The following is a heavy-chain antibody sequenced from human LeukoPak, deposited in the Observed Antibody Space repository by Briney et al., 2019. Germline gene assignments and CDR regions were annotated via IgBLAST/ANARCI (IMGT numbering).Heavy chain of an antibody. CDR3: AKDSSFIAAAGAEYFQH. Sequence: GGSLRLSCAASGFTFSSYAMSWVRQAPGKGLEWVSAISGSGGSTYYADSVKGRFTISRDNSKNTLYLQMNSLRAEDTAVYYCAKDSSFIAAAGAEYFQHWGQGTLVTVSS. V-gene: IGHV3-23*01. CDR2: ISGSGGST. D-gene: IGHD6-13*01. J-gene: IGHJ1*01. CDR1: GFTFSSYA.